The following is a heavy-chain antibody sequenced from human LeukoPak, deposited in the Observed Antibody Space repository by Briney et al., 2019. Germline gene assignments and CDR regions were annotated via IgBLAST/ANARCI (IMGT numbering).Heavy chain of an antibody. J-gene: IGHJ4*02. CDR3: ARDSADNLD. D-gene: IGHD3-9*01. V-gene: IGHV3-74*01. CDR1: GFTFSSYW. CDR2: IKSDGST. Sequence: GGSLRLSCAASGFTFSSYWMHWVRQTPGKGLMWVARIKSDGSTIYADSVQGRFTISRDNAKNTVYLQMNSLRVDDTALYYCARDSADNLDWGQGTLVTVSS.